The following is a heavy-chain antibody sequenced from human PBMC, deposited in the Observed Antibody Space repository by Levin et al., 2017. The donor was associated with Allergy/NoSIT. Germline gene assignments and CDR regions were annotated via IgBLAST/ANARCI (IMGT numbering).Heavy chain of an antibody. J-gene: IGHJ4*02. CDR2: IRNKARSYST. CDR1: GFTFSDHY. CDR3: AFFPRASVTHSV. Sequence: GGSLRLSCAASGFTFSDHYMDWVRQAPGKGLELVARIRNKARSYSTDYAASVKGRFIISRDDSKNSLYLQMNSLKTEDTAVYYCAFFPRASVTHSVWGRGTLVTVSS. D-gene: IGHD4-17*01. V-gene: IGHV3-72*01.